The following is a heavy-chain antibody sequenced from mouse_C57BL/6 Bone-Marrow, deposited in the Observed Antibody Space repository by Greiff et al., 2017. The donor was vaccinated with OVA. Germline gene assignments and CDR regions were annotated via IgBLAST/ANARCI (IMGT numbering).Heavy chain of an antibody. J-gene: IGHJ1*03. CDR1: GFTFSDYY. Sequence: EVKLMESEGGLVQPGSSMKLSCTASGFTFSDYYMAWVRQVPEKGLEWVANINYDGSSTYYLDSLKSRFIISRDNAKNILYLQMSSLKSEDTATYYCARHYGSSYWYFDVWGTGTTVTVSS. CDR3: ARHYGSSYWYFDV. D-gene: IGHD1-1*01. CDR2: INYDGSST. V-gene: IGHV5-16*01.